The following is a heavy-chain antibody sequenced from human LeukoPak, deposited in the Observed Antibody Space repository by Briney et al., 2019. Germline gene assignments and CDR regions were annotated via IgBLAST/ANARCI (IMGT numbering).Heavy chain of an antibody. Sequence: GGSLRLSCAASGFTFSSYSMNWVRQAPGKGLEWVSSISSSSSYIYYADSVKGRFTISRDNAKNSLYLQMNSLRAEDTAVYYCARDEPHIVVVTASAFDIWGQGTMVTVSS. V-gene: IGHV3-21*01. CDR2: ISSSSSYI. CDR1: GFTFSSYS. CDR3: ARDEPHIVVVTASAFDI. D-gene: IGHD2-21*02. J-gene: IGHJ3*02.